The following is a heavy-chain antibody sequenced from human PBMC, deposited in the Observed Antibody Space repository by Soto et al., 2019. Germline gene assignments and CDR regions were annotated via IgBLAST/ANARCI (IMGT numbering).Heavy chain of an antibody. V-gene: IGHV3-30-3*01. CDR2: ISYDGSNK. Sequence: QVQLVESGGGVVQPGRSLRLSCAASGFTFSSYAMHWVRQAPGKGLAWVAVISYDGSNKYYADSVKGRFTISRDNSKNTLYLQMNSLRAEDTAVYYCARERYFDWLLSAGKYYGMDVWGQGTTVTVSS. CDR1: GFTFSSYA. CDR3: ARERYFDWLLSAGKYYGMDV. D-gene: IGHD3-9*01. J-gene: IGHJ6*02.